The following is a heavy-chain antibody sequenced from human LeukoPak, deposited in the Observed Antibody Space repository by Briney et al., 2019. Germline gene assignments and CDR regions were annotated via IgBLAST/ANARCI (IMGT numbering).Heavy chain of an antibody. CDR3: AKVWCSGLRCYYYYYMDV. CDR2: ISGSGGST. CDR1: RFTFSSYA. Sequence: GGSLRLSCAASRFTFSSYAMSWVRQAPGKGLEWVSAISGSGGSTYYADSVKGRFTISRDNSKNTLYLQMNSLRAEDTAVYYCAKVWCSGLRCYYYYYMDVWGKGTTVTVSS. D-gene: IGHD2-15*01. V-gene: IGHV3-23*01. J-gene: IGHJ6*03.